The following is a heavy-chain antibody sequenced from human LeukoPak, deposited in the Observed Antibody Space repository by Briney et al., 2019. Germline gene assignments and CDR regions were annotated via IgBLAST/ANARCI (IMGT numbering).Heavy chain of an antibody. J-gene: IGHJ5*02. Sequence: GGSLRLSCAASGFTFDDYGMSWVRQAPGKGLEWVSGINWNGGSTGYADSVKGRFTISRDNAKNSLYLQMNSLRAEDTALYYCARQGRGYYDFWSGKENWFDPWGQGTLVTVSS. V-gene: IGHV3-20*04. CDR1: GFTFDDYG. CDR3: ARQGRGYYDFWSGKENWFDP. CDR2: INWNGGST. D-gene: IGHD3-3*01.